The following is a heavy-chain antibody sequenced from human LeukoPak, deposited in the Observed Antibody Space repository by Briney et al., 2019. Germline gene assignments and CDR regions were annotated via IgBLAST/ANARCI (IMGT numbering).Heavy chain of an antibody. CDR3: ARRRPDGNSAFDI. V-gene: IGHV1-69*13. CDR1: GGTFSSYA. CDR2: IIPIFGTA. D-gene: IGHD4-23*01. J-gene: IGHJ3*02. Sequence: RASVKVSCKASGGTFSSYAISWVRQAPGQGLEWMGGIIPIFGTANYAQKFQGRVTITADESTSTAYMELSSLRSEDTAVYYCARRRPDGNSAFDIWGQGTMVTVSS.